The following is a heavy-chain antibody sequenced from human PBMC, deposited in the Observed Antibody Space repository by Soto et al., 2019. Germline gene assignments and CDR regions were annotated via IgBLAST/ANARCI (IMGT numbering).Heavy chain of an antibody. V-gene: IGHV3-23*01. CDR2: ITGSGGIT. Sequence: GGSLRLSCAASGFTFSNYAMSWVRQAPGKGLEWLSAITGSGGITYDADSVKGRFTISRDNSKDTLYLQMNSLRAEDTAVYYCAKQPLSWRTIDYWGQGTLVTVSS. J-gene: IGHJ4*02. CDR3: AKQPLSWRTIDY. D-gene: IGHD1-1*01. CDR1: GFTFSNYA.